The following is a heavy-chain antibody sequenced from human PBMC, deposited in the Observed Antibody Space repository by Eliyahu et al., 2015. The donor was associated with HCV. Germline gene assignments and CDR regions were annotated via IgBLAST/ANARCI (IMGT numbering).Heavy chain of an antibody. Sequence: QVQLQQSGPGLVKPSQTLSLTCAISGDSVSSNSAAWNWIRQSPSRGLEWLGRTYYRSKWYNDYAVSVKSRITINPDTSKNQFSLQLNSVTPEDTAVYYCARARRQWLVRDYYYYMDVWGKGTTVTVSS. CDR3: ARARRQWLVRDYYYYMDV. CDR2: TYYRSKWYN. J-gene: IGHJ6*03. D-gene: IGHD6-19*01. V-gene: IGHV6-1*01. CDR1: GDSVSSNSAA.